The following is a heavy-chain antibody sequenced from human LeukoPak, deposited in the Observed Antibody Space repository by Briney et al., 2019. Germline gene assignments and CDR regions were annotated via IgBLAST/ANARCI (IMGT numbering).Heavy chain of an antibody. V-gene: IGHV3-23*01. Sequence: AITANDGDPFHAASVKGRFTISRDNSKSTLYLQMNSLRAEDTATYYCAKGTSSSRPYYFDYWGQGTLVAVSS. D-gene: IGHD6-6*01. CDR3: AKGTSSSRPYYFDY. J-gene: IGHJ4*02. CDR2: ITANDGDP.